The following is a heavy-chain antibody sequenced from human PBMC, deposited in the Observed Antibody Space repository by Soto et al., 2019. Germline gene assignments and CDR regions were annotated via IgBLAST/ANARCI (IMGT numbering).Heavy chain of an antibody. CDR1: GGSISSYY. V-gene: IGHV4-59*08. J-gene: IGHJ5*02. CDR3: ARHGTAGWFDP. D-gene: IGHD6-13*01. CDR2: IYYSGST. Sequence: TSETLSLTCTVSGGSISSYYWSWIRQPPGKGLEWIGYIYYSGSTNYNPSLKSRVTISVDTSKNQFSLKLSSVTAADTAVYYCARHGTAGWFDPWGQGTLVNVFS.